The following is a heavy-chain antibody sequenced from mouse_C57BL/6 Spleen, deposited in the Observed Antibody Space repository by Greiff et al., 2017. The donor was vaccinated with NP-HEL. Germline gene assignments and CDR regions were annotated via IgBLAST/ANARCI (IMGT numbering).Heavy chain of an antibody. J-gene: IGHJ2*01. D-gene: IGHD2-4*01. CDR1: GYTFTSYW. CDR2: IHPSDSDT. CDR3: AISAYDYDGYFDT. Sequence: VQLQQPGAELVKPGASVKVSCKASGYTFTSYWMHWVKQRPGQGLEWIGRIHPSDSDTNYNQKFKGKATLTVDKSSSTAYMQLSSLTSEDSAAYACAISAYDYDGYFDTGAKAPLSQSPQ. V-gene: IGHV1-74*01.